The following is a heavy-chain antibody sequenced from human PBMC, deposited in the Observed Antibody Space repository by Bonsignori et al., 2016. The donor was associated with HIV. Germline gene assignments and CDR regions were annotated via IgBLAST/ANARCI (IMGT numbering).Heavy chain of an antibody. D-gene: IGHD3-22*01. J-gene: IGHJ3*02. Sequence: SETLSLTCAVYGGSFSGYYWSWIRQPPGKGLEWIGEINHSGSTNYNPSLKSRVTISVDTSKNQFSLKLSSVTAADTAVYYCASSPPYYYDSSGFDAFDIWGQGTMVTVSS. CDR1: GGSFSGYY. V-gene: IGHV4-34*01. CDR3: ASSPPYYYDSSGFDAFDI. CDR2: INHSGST.